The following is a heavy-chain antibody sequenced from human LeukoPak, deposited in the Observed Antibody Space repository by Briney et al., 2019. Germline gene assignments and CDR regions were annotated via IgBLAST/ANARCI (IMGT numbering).Heavy chain of an antibody. CDR2: ISAYNGNT. CDR3: ARDRYGDGFAHFDY. D-gene: IGHD5-24*01. Sequence: ASVKVSFKASGYTFSNYGISWVRQAPGQGLEWMGWISAYNGNTNYAPKLQGRVTMTTDTSTSAAYMELRSLSSDDTAVYYCARDRYGDGFAHFDYWGQGALVTVSS. V-gene: IGHV1-18*01. CDR1: GYTFSNYG. J-gene: IGHJ4*02.